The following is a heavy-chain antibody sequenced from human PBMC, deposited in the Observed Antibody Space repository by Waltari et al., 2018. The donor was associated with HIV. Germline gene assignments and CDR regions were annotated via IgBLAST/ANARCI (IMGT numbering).Heavy chain of an antibody. Sequence: TFSSYGMHWVRQAPGKGLEWVAVIWYDGSNKYYADSVKGRFTISRDNSKNTLYLQMNSLRAEDTAMYYCAKAAERYSSSWYGYWGQGTLVTVSS. CDR3: AKAAERYSSSWYGY. CDR1: TFSSYG. CDR2: IWYDGSNK. D-gene: IGHD6-13*01. J-gene: IGHJ4*02. V-gene: IGHV3-33*06.